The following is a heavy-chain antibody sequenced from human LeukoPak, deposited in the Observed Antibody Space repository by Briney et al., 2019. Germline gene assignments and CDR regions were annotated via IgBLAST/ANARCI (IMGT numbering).Heavy chain of an antibody. V-gene: IGHV3-7*01. Sequence: GGSLRLSCAASGFTFSTYWMSWVRQAPGKGLEWVANIKQDGSEKYYVDSVKGQFTISRDNAKNSLFLQMNSLRAEDTAVYYCARDSGSSSGWYFDYWGQGTLVTVSS. J-gene: IGHJ4*02. CDR3: ARDSGSSSGWYFDY. CDR2: IKQDGSEK. CDR1: GFTFSTYW. D-gene: IGHD6-19*01.